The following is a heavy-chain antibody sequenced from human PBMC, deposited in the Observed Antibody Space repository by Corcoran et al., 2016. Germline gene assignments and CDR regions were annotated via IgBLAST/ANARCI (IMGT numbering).Heavy chain of an antibody. J-gene: IGHJ3*01. D-gene: IGHD6-19*01. V-gene: IGHV5-51*01. CDR3: TRRGVAGTFGAFDL. Sequence: EVQMVQSGAEVKEPGESLKISCKGSGYSFASYWIGWVRQMPGKGLEWMGIIYPGDSDTRYSPSFRGQVTISADKSISTAFLQWSSLKASDTAMYYCTRRGVAGTFGAFDLWCQATMVTVSS. CDR2: IYPGDSDT. CDR1: GYSFASYW.